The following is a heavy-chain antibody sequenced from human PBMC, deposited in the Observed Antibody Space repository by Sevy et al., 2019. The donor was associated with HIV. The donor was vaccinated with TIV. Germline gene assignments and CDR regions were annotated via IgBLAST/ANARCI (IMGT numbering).Heavy chain of an antibody. V-gene: IGHV4-39*01. CDR2: INYNGIT. CDR3: AGPILTYNNGWSYYDY. D-gene: IGHD3-10*01. CDR1: GASISSSGYY. J-gene: IGHJ4*02. Sequence: SETLSLTCTVSGASISSSGYYWGWIRQPPGKGLEWIATINYNGITFYNPSLKSRITISADTSRNQFSLDLKSLTAADTVIYYCAGPILTYNNGWSYYDYWGQGTVVTVSS.